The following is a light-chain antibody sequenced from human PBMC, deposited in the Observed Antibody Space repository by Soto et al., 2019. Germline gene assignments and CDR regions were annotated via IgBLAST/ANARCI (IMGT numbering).Light chain of an antibody. V-gene: IGLV4-69*01. J-gene: IGLJ2*01. Sequence: QLVLTQSPSASASLGASVKLTCTLSSGHTTYAIAWHQQQPEKGPRYLMKLNSDGSHSKGDGIPDRFSGSSSGAERYLTISSLQSEDEGDYYYQTWGTGIEVIFGGGTKLTVL. CDR3: QTWGTGIEVI. CDR2: LNSDGSH. CDR1: SGHTTYA.